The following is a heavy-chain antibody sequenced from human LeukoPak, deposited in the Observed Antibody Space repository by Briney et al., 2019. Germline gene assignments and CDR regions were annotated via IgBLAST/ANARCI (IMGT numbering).Heavy chain of an antibody. J-gene: IGHJ3*02. D-gene: IGHD5-24*01. Sequence: PGGSLRLSCAASGFTVSSNYMSWVRQAPGKGLEWVSVIYSGGSTYYADSVKGRFTISRDNAKNSLYLQMNSLRAEDTAVYYCARDGDRDGYNLWAFDIWGQGTMVTVSS. V-gene: IGHV3-66*01. CDR2: IYSGGST. CDR1: GFTVSSNY. CDR3: ARDGDRDGYNLWAFDI.